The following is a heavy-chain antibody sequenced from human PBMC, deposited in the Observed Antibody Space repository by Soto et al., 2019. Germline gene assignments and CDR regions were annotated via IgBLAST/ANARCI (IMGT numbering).Heavy chain of an antibody. J-gene: IGHJ6*02. V-gene: IGHV2-5*02. CDR2: IYGDDNK. Sequence: SGPTLVTSTQTLTLTCTFSGFSLSTSAVGVGWIRQPPGKDLEWLALIYGDDNKRYSPSLKSRLTITKDTSKNQVVFTMTNMDPVDTATYYCTHRRDYGRMDVWGQGTTVTVSS. D-gene: IGHD3-16*01. CDR1: GFSLSTSAVG. CDR3: THRRDYGRMDV.